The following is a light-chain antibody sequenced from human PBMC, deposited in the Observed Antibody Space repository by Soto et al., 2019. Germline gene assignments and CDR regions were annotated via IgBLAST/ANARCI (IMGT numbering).Light chain of an antibody. V-gene: IGKV3-15*01. CDR2: GAS. CDR3: QQYNKWPLT. CDR1: QSVSRN. J-gene: IGKJ4*01. Sequence: EIVLTQSPATLSVSPGERATFSCRASQSVSRNLAWYQQRPGQAPRLLIYGASARATGIPARFSGSGSGTEFTLTISTLQSEDFAVYYCQQYNKWPLTFGGGTKVEIK.